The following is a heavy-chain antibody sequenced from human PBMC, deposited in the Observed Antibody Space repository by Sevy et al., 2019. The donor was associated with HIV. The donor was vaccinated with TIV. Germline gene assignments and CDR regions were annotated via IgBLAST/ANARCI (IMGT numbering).Heavy chain of an antibody. D-gene: IGHD3-9*01. CDR1: GGSIDNYF. V-gene: IGHV4-59*01. CDR3: VTSRDWAEDY. J-gene: IGHJ4*02. CDR2: VYYSGTT. Sequence: SETLSLTCTVSGGSIDNYFWSWIRQPPGKGLEWIGYVYYSGTTNYNPSLKSRVTISIDTSKKQFSLKLNSVTAADTAVYYCVTSRDWAEDYWGQGTLVTVSS.